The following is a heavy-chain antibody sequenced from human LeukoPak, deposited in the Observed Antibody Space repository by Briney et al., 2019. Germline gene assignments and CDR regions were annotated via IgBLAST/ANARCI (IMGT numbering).Heavy chain of an antibody. V-gene: IGHV4-59*01. Sequence: SETLSLTCTVSGGSISSYYWSWIRQPPGKRLEWIGYIYYSGSTNYNPSLKSRVTISVDTSKNQFSLKLSSVTAADTAVYYCARADFWSAQSTNGMDVWGQGTTVTVSS. CDR2: IYYSGST. J-gene: IGHJ6*02. CDR3: ARADFWSAQSTNGMDV. CDR1: GGSISSYY. D-gene: IGHD3-3*01.